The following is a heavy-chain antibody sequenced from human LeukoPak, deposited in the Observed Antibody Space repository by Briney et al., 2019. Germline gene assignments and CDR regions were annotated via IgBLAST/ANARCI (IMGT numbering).Heavy chain of an antibody. D-gene: IGHD3-3*01. J-gene: IGHJ6*02. CDR1: GGTFSSYA. CDR2: IIPIFGTA. V-gene: IGHV1-69*13. CDR3: ARGKTYYDFWSGYRYGMDV. Sequence: SVKVSCKASGGTFSSYAISWVRQASGQGLEWMGGIIPIFGTANYAQKFQGRVTITADESTSTAYMELSSLRSEDTAVYYCARGKTYYDFWSGYRYGMDVWGQGTTVTVSS.